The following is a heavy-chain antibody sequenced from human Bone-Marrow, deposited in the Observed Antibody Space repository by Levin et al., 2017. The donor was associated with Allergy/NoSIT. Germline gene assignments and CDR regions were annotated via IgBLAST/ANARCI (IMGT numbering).Heavy chain of an antibody. CDR2: INPNTGGT. CDR1: GYTFTGYY. CDR3: ARRPPGQFPFDY. V-gene: IGHV1-2*02. D-gene: IGHD2-21*01. J-gene: IGHJ4*02. Sequence: RASVKVSCKASGYTFTGYYMHWVRQAPGQGLEWMGWINPNTGGTDYAQNFQGRVTMTRDTSISTAYMELSRLRSDDTAVYYCARRPPGQFPFDYWGQGTLVTVSS.